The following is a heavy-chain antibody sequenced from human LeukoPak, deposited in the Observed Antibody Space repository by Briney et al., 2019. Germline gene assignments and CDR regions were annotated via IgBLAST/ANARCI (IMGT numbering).Heavy chain of an antibody. J-gene: IGHJ4*02. Sequence: GESLRISCKGSGYSFTSYWISWVRQLPGKGLEWRVRIDPSDSYTNYSPSFQGHVTISADKSISTAYLQWSSLKASDTAMYYCARHGKGYCSSTSCYGRAGDYGDYAYWGQGTLVTVSS. CDR2: IDPSDSYT. V-gene: IGHV5-10-1*01. D-gene: IGHD2-2*01. CDR1: GYSFTSYW. CDR3: ARHGKGYCSSTSCYGRAGDYGDYAY.